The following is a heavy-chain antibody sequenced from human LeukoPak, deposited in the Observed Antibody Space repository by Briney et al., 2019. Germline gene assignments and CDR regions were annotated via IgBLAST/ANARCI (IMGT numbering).Heavy chain of an antibody. Sequence: ASVKVSCKASGYTFTGYYMHWVRQAPGQGLEWMGWINPNSGGTNYAQKFQGRVTMTRDTSISTAYMELSRLGSDDTAVYYCARFADGYYWVDYWGQGTLVTVSS. CDR2: INPNSGGT. D-gene: IGHD1-20*01. J-gene: IGHJ4*02. V-gene: IGHV1-2*02. CDR1: GYTFTGYY. CDR3: ARFADGYYWVDY.